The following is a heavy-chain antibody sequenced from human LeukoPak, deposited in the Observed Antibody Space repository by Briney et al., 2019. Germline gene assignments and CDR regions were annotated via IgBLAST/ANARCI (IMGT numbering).Heavy chain of an antibody. CDR3: ASLIGGFGELRPYNTLLSAMDV. V-gene: IGHV4-59*01. J-gene: IGHJ6*02. CDR1: GGSMTSYY. Sequence: SETLSLTCSVSGGSMTSYYWSWSPQPPGKGLEWIGYINYSGRTNYNPSLKSRVTISVDTSKNQFSLKLSSATAADTAVYYCASLIGGFGELRPYNTLLSAMDVWGQGTTVTVSS. D-gene: IGHD3-10*01. CDR2: INYSGRT.